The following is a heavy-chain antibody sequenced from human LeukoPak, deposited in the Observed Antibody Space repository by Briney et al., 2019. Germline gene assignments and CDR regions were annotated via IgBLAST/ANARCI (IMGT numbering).Heavy chain of an antibody. J-gene: IGHJ3*02. CDR2: IRGSGVNT. CDR1: GFSSSAYA. D-gene: IGHD4-17*01. CDR3: ARDPTGEYIGAFDM. Sequence: GGSLRLSCTASGFSSSAYAMMWVRQAPGKGPEWVSAIRGSGVNTYYADSVKGRFTISRDNSKYTLFLQMNSLRAEDTSVYYCARDPTGEYIGAFDMWGPGTMVTVSS. V-gene: IGHV3-23*01.